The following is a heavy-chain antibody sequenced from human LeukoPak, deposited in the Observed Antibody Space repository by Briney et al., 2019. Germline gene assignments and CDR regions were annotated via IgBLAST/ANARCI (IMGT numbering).Heavy chain of an antibody. CDR1: GFTFSRYW. V-gene: IGHV3-7*05. CDR2: IKQDGSEK. Sequence: GGSLRLSCAASGFTFSRYWMSWVRQAPGKGLEWVANIKQDGSEKYYVDSVKCRFTISRDNAKNSLCLQMNSLRAEDTAVYYCARAMDVWGQGTTVTVSS. CDR3: ARAMDV. J-gene: IGHJ6*02.